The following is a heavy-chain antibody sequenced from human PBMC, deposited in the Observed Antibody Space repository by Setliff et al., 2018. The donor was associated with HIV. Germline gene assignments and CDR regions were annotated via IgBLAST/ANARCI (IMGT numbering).Heavy chain of an antibody. CDR1: GYRFMSYG. V-gene: IGHV1-18*01. CDR2: TSSFSGAT. CDR3: AREVDGLELDH. Sequence: ASVMVSCKGSGYRFMSYGFTWVRQAPGQGLEWVGWTSSFSGATKYSQNLQGRVTMTTDTSTNTAYMELRSLKSDDTAVYYCAREVDGLELDHWGQGTLVTVSS. J-gene: IGHJ4*02.